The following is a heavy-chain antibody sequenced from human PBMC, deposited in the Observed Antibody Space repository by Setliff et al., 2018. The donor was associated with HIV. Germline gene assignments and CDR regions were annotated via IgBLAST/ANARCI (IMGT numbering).Heavy chain of an antibody. CDR2: IYYNGNT. CDR3: ATQTGFYNSHWYDY. D-gene: IGHD6-13*01. CDR1: GASISSNSYY. Sequence: PSETLSLTCSVSGASISSNSYYWGWIRQPPGKGLEWVGSIYYNGNTFYNQSLQSRVTIFRDNAKNSVFLQMNSLRAEDTGVYYCATQTGFYNSHWYDYWGQGTMVTVSS. J-gene: IGHJ4*02. V-gene: IGHV4-39*01.